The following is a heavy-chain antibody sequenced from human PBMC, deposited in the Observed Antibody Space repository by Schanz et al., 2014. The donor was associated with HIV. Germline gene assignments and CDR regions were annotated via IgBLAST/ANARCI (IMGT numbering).Heavy chain of an antibody. D-gene: IGHD2-15*01. Sequence: VQLVESGGGVVQPGRSLRLSCTASGFTFSTYSMNWVRQTPGKGLLWVSRMNNDVSSRLYADSVKGRFTISRDNAKNTLYLQMNSMSDEDTDVYSCASRSSDGGYYDNWGQGTLVTVSS. CDR3: ASRSSDGGYYDN. CDR2: MNNDVSSR. V-gene: IGHV3-74*02. J-gene: IGHJ4*02. CDR1: GFTFSTYS.